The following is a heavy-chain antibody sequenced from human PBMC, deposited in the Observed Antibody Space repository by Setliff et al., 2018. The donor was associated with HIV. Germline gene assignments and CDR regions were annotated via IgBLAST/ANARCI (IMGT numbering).Heavy chain of an antibody. D-gene: IGHD1-26*01. J-gene: IGHJ5*01. V-gene: IGHV4-39*07. CDR3: ARDLGARFED. CDR2: IHYRGSN. CDR1: GVSISSSTYY. Sequence: SETLSLTCSVSGVSISSSTYYWGWIRQPPGKGLEWIGSIHYRGSNYYNASLKSRLTILVDTSKNQFSLKLSSVTAADTAVYYCARDLGARFEDWSQGTLVTVSS.